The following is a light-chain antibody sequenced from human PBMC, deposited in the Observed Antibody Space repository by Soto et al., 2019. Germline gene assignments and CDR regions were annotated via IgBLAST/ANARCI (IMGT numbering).Light chain of an antibody. CDR3: QHYNSYSEA. Sequence: DIQMTQSPSTLSGSVGDRVTITFRASQTISSWLAWYQQKPGKSPKLLMYEASSLQSGVPSRFSGSGSGTEFTLTISSLQPDDFATYYCQHYNSYSEAFGQGTKVDIK. J-gene: IGKJ1*01. V-gene: IGKV1-5*01. CDR1: QTISSW. CDR2: EAS.